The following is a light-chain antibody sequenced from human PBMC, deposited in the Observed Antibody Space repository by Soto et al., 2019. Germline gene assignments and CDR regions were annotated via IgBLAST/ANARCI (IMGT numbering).Light chain of an antibody. J-gene: IGLJ2*01. V-gene: IGLV1-44*01. Sequence: QSVLTQPPSASGTPGQRVTISCSGSSSNIGSKTVNWYQQLPGTATKLLFYSNNKRPSGDPDRFSGSKSGTSASLAISGLQSEDEADYYCAAWDDSLNGVVFGGGTELTVL. CDR2: SNN. CDR3: AAWDDSLNGVV. CDR1: SSNIGSKT.